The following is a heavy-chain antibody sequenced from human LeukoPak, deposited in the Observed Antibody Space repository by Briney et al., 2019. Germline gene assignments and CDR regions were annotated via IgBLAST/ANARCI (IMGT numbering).Heavy chain of an antibody. CDR3: AQAIYCTGHSCPWGF. CDR2: IDTNTGHP. Sequence: GASVKVSCKTSGYTFTTYTIYWVRQAPGHGLEWMGWIDTNTGHPTYAPGFTGRYVLSLDTSVSTAYLQISNLKAEDTAVYYCAQAIYCTGHSCPWGFWGQGNLVTVSS. CDR1: GYTFTTYT. D-gene: IGHD2-8*02. V-gene: IGHV7-4-1*02. J-gene: IGHJ4*02.